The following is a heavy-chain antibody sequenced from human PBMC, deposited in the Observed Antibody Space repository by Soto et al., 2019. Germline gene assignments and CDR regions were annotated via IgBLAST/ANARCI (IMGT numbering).Heavy chain of an antibody. D-gene: IGHD4-17*01. CDR2: IIPILGIA. CDR3: ARDSGDGNWFDP. Sequence: QVQLVQSGAEVKKPGSSVKVSCKASGGTFSSYTISWVRQAPGQGLEWMGRIIPILGIANYAQKFQGRVTITADKSTSTAYMELSSLRSEDTAVYYCARDSGDGNWFDPGGQGTLVTVSS. J-gene: IGHJ5*02. V-gene: IGHV1-69*08. CDR1: GGTFSSYT.